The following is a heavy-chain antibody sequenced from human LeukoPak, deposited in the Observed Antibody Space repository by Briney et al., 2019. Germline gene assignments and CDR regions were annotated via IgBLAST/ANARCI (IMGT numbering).Heavy chain of an antibody. J-gene: IGHJ3*02. CDR2: ISSSSSYI. CDR1: GFTFSSYS. V-gene: IGHV3-21*01. CDR3: ARGSRDGYNLLGAFDI. D-gene: IGHD5-24*01. Sequence: GGSLRLSCAASGFTFSSYSMNWVRQAPGKGLEWVSSISSSSSYIYYADSAKGRLTISRDNAKNSLYLQMNSLRAEDTAVYYCARGSRDGYNLLGAFDIWGQGTMVTVSS.